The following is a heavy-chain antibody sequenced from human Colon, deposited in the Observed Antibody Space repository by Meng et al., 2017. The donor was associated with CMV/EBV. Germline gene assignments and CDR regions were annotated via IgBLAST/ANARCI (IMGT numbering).Heavy chain of an antibody. J-gene: IGHJ4*02. Sequence: FPLRPYALVLVRQAPGKGLEWVSSISGTGGNTYYADSVQGRFTISRDDSHNTLFLHMNSLRAEDTAVYYCAKADYYDGSGYYFDYWGQGTLVTVSS. V-gene: IGHV3-23*01. CDR2: ISGTGGNT. CDR1: FPLRPYA. CDR3: AKADYYDGSGYYFDY. D-gene: IGHD3-22*01.